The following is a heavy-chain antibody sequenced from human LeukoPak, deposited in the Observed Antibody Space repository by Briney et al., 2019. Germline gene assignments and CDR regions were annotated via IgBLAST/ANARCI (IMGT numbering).Heavy chain of an antibody. CDR3: ARVVHGDYNYGMDV. Sequence: ASVKVSCTASGYTFTSYDINWVRQAPGQGLEWMGWMNPNSGNTGYAQKFQGRVTMTRNTSISTAYMELSSLRSEDTAVYYCARVVHGDYNYGMDVWGQGTTVTVSS. D-gene: IGHD4-17*01. CDR1: GYTFTSYD. CDR2: MNPNSGNT. J-gene: IGHJ6*02. V-gene: IGHV1-8*01.